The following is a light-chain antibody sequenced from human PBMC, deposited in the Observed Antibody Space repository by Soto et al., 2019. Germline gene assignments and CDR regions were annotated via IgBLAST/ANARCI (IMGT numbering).Light chain of an antibody. CDR3: CSYAGSSTGV. J-gene: IGLJ3*02. V-gene: IGLV2-23*02. CDR2: EVS. Sequence: QSALTQPASVSGPPGQSITISCTGTSSDVGSYNLVSWYQQHPGKAPKLMIYEVSKRPSGVSNRFSGSKSGNTASLTISGLQAEDEADYYCCSYAGSSTGVFGGGTKLTVL. CDR1: SSDVGSYNL.